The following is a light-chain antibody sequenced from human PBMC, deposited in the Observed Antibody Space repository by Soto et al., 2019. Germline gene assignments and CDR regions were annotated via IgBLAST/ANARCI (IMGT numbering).Light chain of an antibody. CDR1: TSNIGSNP. CDR3: AAWDDSLNGYV. CDR2: TIN. V-gene: IGLV1-44*01. Sequence: SALTQPPSASGTPGQRVTISCSGSTSNIGSNPVNWYQQLPGAAPKLLIYTINQRPSGVPDRFSGSKSGTSASLAISGLQSEDEADYYCAAWDDSLNGYVFGTGTKVTVL. J-gene: IGLJ1*01.